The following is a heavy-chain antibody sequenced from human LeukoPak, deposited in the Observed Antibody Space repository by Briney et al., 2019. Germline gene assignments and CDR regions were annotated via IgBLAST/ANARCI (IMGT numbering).Heavy chain of an antibody. D-gene: IGHD6-6*01. V-gene: IGHV3-21*01. CDR2: ITSGNYM. J-gene: IGHJ4*02. CDR1: GFTFSSFS. Sequence: GGSLRLSCAASGFTFSSFSMNWVRQAPGKGLESVSSITSGNYMYYADSVKGRFTISIDNAKNSLYLQMNSLRAEDTAVYYCAREVEGYSSSSEDYWGQGTLVTVSS. CDR3: AREVEGYSSSSEDY.